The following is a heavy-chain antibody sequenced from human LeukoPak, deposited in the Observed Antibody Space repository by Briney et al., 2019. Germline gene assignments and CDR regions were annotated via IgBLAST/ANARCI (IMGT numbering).Heavy chain of an antibody. CDR1: GFTFSTYT. J-gene: IGHJ4*02. V-gene: IGHV3-23*01. CDR2: IRGSGRTT. D-gene: IGHD1-26*01. Sequence: GGSLRLSCAASGFTFSTYTMSWVRQAPGKGLEWVSAIRGSGRTTDYADSVKGQFTISRDNSKNTLYLQMNSLRAEDTAVYYCAKLVGGTPFDYWGQGTLVTVSS. CDR3: AKLVGGTPFDY.